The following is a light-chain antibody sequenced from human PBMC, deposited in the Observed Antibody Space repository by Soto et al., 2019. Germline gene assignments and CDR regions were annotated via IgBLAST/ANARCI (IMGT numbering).Light chain of an antibody. CDR2: GAS. V-gene: IGKV1-9*01. Sequence: DIQLTQSPSFLSASVGDRVTITCRASQVISTYLAWYQQKPGKAPKLLIYGASTLQGGVPSRFSGSGSGTEFTLTISSLQPEDFATYYCQQLNSFPQTFGQGTKVDI. CDR1: QVISTY. J-gene: IGKJ1*01. CDR3: QQLNSFPQT.